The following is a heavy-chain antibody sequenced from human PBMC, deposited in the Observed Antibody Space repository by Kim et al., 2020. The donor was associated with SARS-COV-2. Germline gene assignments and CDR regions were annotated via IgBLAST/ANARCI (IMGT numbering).Heavy chain of an antibody. CDR1: ELTFSNYA. Sequence: GGSLRLSCAASELTFSNYAMHWVRQAPGKGLEWVAVMSHDGNKEYYADSVKGRFTISRDNSKNTLYLQMNSLRTEDTALYFCAKDRIPFCSSTSCSYGMDVWGQGTTVTVSS. CDR2: MSHDGNKE. J-gene: IGHJ6*02. V-gene: IGHV3-30*18. CDR3: AKDRIPFCSSTSCSYGMDV. D-gene: IGHD2-2*01.